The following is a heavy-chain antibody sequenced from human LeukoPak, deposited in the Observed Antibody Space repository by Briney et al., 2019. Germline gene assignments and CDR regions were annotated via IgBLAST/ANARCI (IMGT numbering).Heavy chain of an antibody. V-gene: IGHV4-59*01. CDR2: IYYSGST. Sequence: SGTLSLTCTVSGGSISSYYWSWIRQPPGKGLEWIGYIYYSGSTNYNPSLKSRVTISVDTSKNQFSLKLSSVTAADTAVYYCARGRRVDTAMTRLFDYWGQGTLVTVSS. J-gene: IGHJ4*02. CDR3: ARGRRVDTAMTRLFDY. D-gene: IGHD5-18*01. CDR1: GGSISSYY.